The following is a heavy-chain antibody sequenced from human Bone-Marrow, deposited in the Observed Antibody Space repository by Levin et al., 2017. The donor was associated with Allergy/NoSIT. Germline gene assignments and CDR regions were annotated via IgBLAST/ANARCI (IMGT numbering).Heavy chain of an antibody. V-gene: IGHV3-30-3*01. Sequence: GGSLRLSCEVSGLTFKDHLMHWVRQAPGKGLEWVAVISDDGSNNYYADSVKGRFTISRDNSKNNMYLQMNSLRPDDTAMYYCARSCGLDCSYTDDAFDFWGQGTMVTVSS. CDR1: GLTFKDHL. D-gene: IGHD2-21*02. CDR2: ISDDGSNN. CDR3: ARSCGLDCSYTDDAFDF. J-gene: IGHJ3*01.